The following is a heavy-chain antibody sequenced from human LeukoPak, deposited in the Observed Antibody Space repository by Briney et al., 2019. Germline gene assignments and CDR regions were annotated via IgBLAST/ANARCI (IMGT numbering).Heavy chain of an antibody. V-gene: IGHV3-66*01. D-gene: IGHD5-18*01. CDR2: IYSGGTT. CDR1: GFTVSSNH. CDR3: ARDQYSYAHAAH. Sequence: PGGSLRLSCAASGFTVSSNHMSWVRQAPGKGLEWVSVIYSGGTTYYADSVKGRSTISRDNSKNTLHLQMDSLRAEDTAVYYRARDQYSYAHAAHWGQGTLVTVSS. J-gene: IGHJ4*02.